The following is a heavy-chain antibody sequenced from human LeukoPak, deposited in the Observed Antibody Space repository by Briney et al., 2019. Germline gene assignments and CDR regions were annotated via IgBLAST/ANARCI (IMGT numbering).Heavy chain of an antibody. CDR1: GGSISSYY. J-gene: IGHJ5*02. CDR3: AREIYYGSGSSNWFDP. V-gene: IGHV4-59*01. Sequence: SETLSLTCTVSGGSISSYYWSWIRQPPGKGLEWIGYIYYSGSTNYNPSLKSRVTISVDTSKNQFSLKLSSVTAADTAVYYCAREIYYGSGSSNWFDPWGQGTLVTVSS. D-gene: IGHD3-10*01. CDR2: IYYSGST.